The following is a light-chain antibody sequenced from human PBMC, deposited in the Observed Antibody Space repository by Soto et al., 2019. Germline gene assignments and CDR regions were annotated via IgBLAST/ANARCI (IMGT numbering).Light chain of an antibody. V-gene: IGKV1-39*01. J-gene: IGKJ5*01. CDR1: QSISSY. Sequence: DIQMTQSPSSLSASVGDRVTITCRASQSISSYLNWYQQRPGKAPKVLIYGASTLQSGVPSRFRGSGSGTEFTLTISSLQPEDFATYYCQQSYSAPITFGQGTRLEIK. CDR3: QQSYSAPIT. CDR2: GAS.